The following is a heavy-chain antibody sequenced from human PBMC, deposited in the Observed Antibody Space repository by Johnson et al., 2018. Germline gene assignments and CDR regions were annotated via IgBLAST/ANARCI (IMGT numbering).Heavy chain of an antibody. J-gene: IGHJ6*03. V-gene: IGHV3-30*18. CDR2: TSYDGSNK. CDR1: GFTFSSYG. Sequence: QVQLVQSGGGVVQPGRSLSLSCAASGFTFSSYGMHWVRQAPGKGLEWVAVTSYDGSNKYYADSVKGRFTISRDNSKNTLYLIMNSLRAEDTALYYCAKDTASGLGLGFSYYYYLSVWCKGTTFTVSS. CDR3: AKDTASGLGLGFSYYYYLSV. D-gene: IGHD2/OR15-2a*01.